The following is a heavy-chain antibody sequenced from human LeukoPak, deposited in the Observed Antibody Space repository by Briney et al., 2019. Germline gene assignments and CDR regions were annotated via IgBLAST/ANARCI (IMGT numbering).Heavy chain of an antibody. CDR2: INHSGST. CDR3: ARVGYWAYLDY. D-gene: IGHD5-18*01. V-gene: IGHV4-34*01. Sequence: EWIGEINHSGSTNYNPSLKSRVTISVDTSKNQFSLKLSSVTAADTAVYYCARVGYWAYLDYWGQGTLVTVSS. J-gene: IGHJ4*02.